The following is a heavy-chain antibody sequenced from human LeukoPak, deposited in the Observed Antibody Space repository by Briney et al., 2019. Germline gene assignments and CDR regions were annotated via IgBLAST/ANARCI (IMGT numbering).Heavy chain of an antibody. CDR1: GYSISSGYY. Sequence: PSETLSLTCTVSGYSISSGYYWGWIRQPPGKGLEWIGNIYHSGSTYSNPSLKSRVIISVDTSKNQFSLKLSSVTAADTAVYYCAKSNGYGLVDIWGQGTMVTVSS. CDR3: AKSNGYGLVDI. CDR2: IYHSGST. J-gene: IGHJ3*02. V-gene: IGHV4-38-2*02. D-gene: IGHD3-10*01.